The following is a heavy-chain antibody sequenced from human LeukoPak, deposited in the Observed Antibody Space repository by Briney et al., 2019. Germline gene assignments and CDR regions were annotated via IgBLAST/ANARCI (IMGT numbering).Heavy chain of an antibody. CDR3: ATFGVDWSLSY. D-gene: IGHD3-3*01. Sequence: PGGSLRLSCAASGFIFSSWWMLWFRRPPGKGLGSVAHIDTYGSYIVYADSVRGRFTISRDNAKNTLYLQMSSLRPEDTGVYYCATFGVDWSLSYWGQGALVTVSS. CDR2: IDTYGSYI. J-gene: IGHJ4*02. V-gene: IGHV3-74*01. CDR1: GFIFSSWW.